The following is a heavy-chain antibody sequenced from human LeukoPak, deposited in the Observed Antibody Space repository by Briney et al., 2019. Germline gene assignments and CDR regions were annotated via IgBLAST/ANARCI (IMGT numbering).Heavy chain of an antibody. J-gene: IGHJ4*02. V-gene: IGHV3-21*01. CDR1: GFTFSTYS. CDR3: AREPTAMIL. D-gene: IGHD5-18*01. Sequence: GGSLRLSCAASGFTFSTYSMNWVRQTPGKGLEWVSSISSSSTYIYYADSVEGRFTISRDNAKNSLYLQMNSLRVEDTAVYYCAREPTAMILWGQGTLVTVSS. CDR2: ISSSSTYI.